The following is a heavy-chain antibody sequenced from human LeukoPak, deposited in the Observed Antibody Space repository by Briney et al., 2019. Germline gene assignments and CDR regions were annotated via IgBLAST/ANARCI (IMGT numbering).Heavy chain of an antibody. V-gene: IGHV4-38-2*02. D-gene: IGHD4-23*01. Sequence: SETLSLTCTVSGNSINRGYYWGWIRQPPGKGLEWIGSFYHSVSTYYNPSLKSRVTISVDTSKNQFSLKLSSVTAAGTAVYYCARDMRGGNSYYFDSWGQGTLVTVSS. CDR3: ARDMRGGNSYYFDS. CDR2: FYHSVST. CDR1: GNSINRGYY. J-gene: IGHJ4*02.